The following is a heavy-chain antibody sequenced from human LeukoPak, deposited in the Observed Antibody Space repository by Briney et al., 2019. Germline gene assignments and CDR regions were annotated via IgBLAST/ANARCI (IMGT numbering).Heavy chain of an antibody. Sequence: SETLSLTCAVYGGSFSGYYWSWSRHPPGKGLEWTGEINHRGSTNYNPSLKTRVTISVDTSKNQFSLKLSSVTAADTAVYYCARRRVSSRPSPGARFDPWGQGTLVTVSS. CDR3: ARRRVSSRPSPGARFDP. CDR1: GGSFSGYY. D-gene: IGHD3-16*02. V-gene: IGHV4-34*01. CDR2: INHRGST. J-gene: IGHJ5*02.